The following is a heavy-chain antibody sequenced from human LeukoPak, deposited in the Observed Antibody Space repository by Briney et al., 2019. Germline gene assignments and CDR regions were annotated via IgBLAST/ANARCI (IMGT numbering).Heavy chain of an antibody. D-gene: IGHD1-26*01. CDR3: ARLYSGSYGSEGDFDY. CDR2: IIPIFGTA. CDR1: GGTFSSYA. V-gene: IGHV1-69*13. Sequence: GASVKVSCKASGGTFSSYAISWVRQAPGQGLERMGGIIPIFGTANYAQKFQGRVTITADESTSTAYMELSSLRSEDTAVYYCARLYSGSYGSEGDFDYWGQGTLVTVSS. J-gene: IGHJ4*02.